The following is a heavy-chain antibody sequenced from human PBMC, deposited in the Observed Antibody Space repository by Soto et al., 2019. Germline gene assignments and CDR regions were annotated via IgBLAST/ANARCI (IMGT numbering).Heavy chain of an antibody. V-gene: IGHV4-39*01. D-gene: IGHD1-26*01. CDR2: IYYSGTT. Sequence: QLQLQESGPGLGKPSETLSLTCTAPVGSISISSNYWGWIRHPPGRGREWMGSIYYSGTTYYNPSLKSRVTISVDTSKNQFSLKLSSVTAADTAVYYCAVRGGSYYLGWFDPWGQGTLVTVSS. CDR3: AVRGGSYYLGWFDP. CDR1: VGSISISSNY. J-gene: IGHJ5*02.